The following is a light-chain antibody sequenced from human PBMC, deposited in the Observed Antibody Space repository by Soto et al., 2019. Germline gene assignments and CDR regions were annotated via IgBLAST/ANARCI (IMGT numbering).Light chain of an antibody. J-gene: IGKJ1*01. Sequence: ERVMTQSPATLSVSPGERATLSCRASQSVSSHLAWYQQKPGQAPRLLIYDTSIRATGVSVRFSGSGSGTEFTLTISSLQSEDFAVYYCQQYGSSGTFGQGTKVDIK. CDR2: DTS. V-gene: IGKV3-15*01. CDR1: QSVSSH. CDR3: QQYGSSGT.